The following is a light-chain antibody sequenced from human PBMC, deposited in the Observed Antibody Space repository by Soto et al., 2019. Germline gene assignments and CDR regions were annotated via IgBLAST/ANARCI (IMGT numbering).Light chain of an antibody. J-gene: IGKJ1*01. CDR2: GAS. Sequence: EIVLTQSPGTLSLSPGERATLSCRVSQSVSSSCLAWYQQKPGQAPRLLISGASSRATGIPDRFSGSGSGTDFTLTISRLEPEDFAVYYCHQYGSSPWTFGQGTKVDIK. V-gene: IGKV3-20*01. CDR1: QSVSSSC. CDR3: HQYGSSPWT.